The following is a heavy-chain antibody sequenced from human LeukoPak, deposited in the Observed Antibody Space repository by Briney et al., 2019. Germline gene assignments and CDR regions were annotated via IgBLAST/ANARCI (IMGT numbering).Heavy chain of an antibody. J-gene: IGHJ4*02. Sequence: SETLSLTCAVYGGSFSGYFWSWIRQPPGKGLEWIGEINESGSTNYNPSLKSRVTISVDSSKNQFSLKLSSVTAADTAVYYCARDKGGSGYDHLDSWGQGTLVTVSS. D-gene: IGHD5-12*01. CDR2: INESGST. CDR1: GGSFSGYF. V-gene: IGHV4-34*01. CDR3: ARDKGGSGYDHLDS.